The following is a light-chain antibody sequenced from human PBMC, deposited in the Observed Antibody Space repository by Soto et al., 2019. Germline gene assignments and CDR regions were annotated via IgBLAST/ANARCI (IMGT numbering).Light chain of an antibody. CDR3: AEWDDSLNGYV. CDR2: NNN. Sequence: QSVLTQPPSASGTPGQRVTTSCSGGSSNIGTNAVNWYQQLPGTAPKLLIYNNNQRPSGVPDRFSGSKSGTSASLAISGLQSEDEADYYCAEWDDSLNGYVFGTGTKVTVL. CDR1: SSNIGTNA. V-gene: IGLV1-44*01. J-gene: IGLJ1*01.